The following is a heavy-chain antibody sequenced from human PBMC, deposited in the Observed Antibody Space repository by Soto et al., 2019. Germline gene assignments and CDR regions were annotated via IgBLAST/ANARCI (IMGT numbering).Heavy chain of an antibody. CDR2: IRSKPYGGTT. J-gene: IGHJ4*02. CDR3: AREGGTEYSGYDPPVGFDY. CDR1: GFTFGDYP. Sequence: GGSLRLSCTASGFTFGDYPMSWFRQAPGKGLEWVGFIRSKPYGGTTEYAASVKGRFIISRDDSKSIAYLQMNSLKTEDTAVYYCAREGGTEYSGYDPPVGFDYWGQGTLVTVSS. D-gene: IGHD5-12*01. V-gene: IGHV3-49*03.